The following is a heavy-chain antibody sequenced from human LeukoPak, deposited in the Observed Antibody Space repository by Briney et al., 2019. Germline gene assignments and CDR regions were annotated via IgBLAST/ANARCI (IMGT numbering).Heavy chain of an antibody. CDR3: ASPQGYSSGTLGY. CDR2: ISPIFGTV. J-gene: IGHJ4*02. V-gene: IGHV1-69*05. CDR1: GGTFSRYA. D-gene: IGHD6-19*01. Sequence: SVKVSCKASGGTFSRYAISWVRQAPGQGLEWMGGISPIFGTVNYAQKFQGRVTMTRDTSTSTVYMELSSLRSEDTAAYYCASPQGYSSGTLGYWGQGTLVTVSS.